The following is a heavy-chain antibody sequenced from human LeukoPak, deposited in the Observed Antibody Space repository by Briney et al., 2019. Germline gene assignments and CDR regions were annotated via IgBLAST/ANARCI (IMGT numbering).Heavy chain of an antibody. V-gene: IGHV1-69*05. CDR3: AKMYYYDSSGYYYRWGDNWFDP. CDR1: GGTFSSYA. Sequence: ASVKVSCKASGGTFSSYAISWVRQAPGQGLEWMGGIIPIFGTANYAQKFQGRVTITTDESTSTAYMELGSLRSEDTAVYYCAKMYYYDSSGYYYRWGDNWFDPWGQGTLVTVSS. D-gene: IGHD3-22*01. CDR2: IIPIFGTA. J-gene: IGHJ5*02.